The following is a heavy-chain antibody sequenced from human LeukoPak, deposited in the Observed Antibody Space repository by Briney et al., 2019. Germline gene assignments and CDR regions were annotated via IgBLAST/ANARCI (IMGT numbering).Heavy chain of an antibody. V-gene: IGHV4-4*07. CDR1: GGSISSYY. CDR2: IYTSGST. Sequence: SETVSLTCTVSGGSISSYYWRWLRQPAGKGLEWIGRIYTSGSTNYNPSLKSRVTISVDKSKNQFSLKLSSVTAADTAVYYCAREVRAPYSDYADYWGQGTLVTVSS. CDR3: AREVRAPYSDYADY. J-gene: IGHJ4*02. D-gene: IGHD4-11*01.